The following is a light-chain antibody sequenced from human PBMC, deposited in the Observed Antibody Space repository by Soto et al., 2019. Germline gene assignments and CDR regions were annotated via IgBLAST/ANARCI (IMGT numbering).Light chain of an antibody. V-gene: IGLV2-14*01. CDR3: FSKISGFVYG. CDR1: NTDLGVYGY. CDR2: DVN. J-gene: IGLJ1*01. Sequence: QFVLAQPASVSGAFGQSITISCSGPNTDLGVYGYVSWYQHQPGKAPKLLIDDVNNRPSGISDRFYGSKSCDTASLTIAGLQAEDEADYFCFSKISGFVYGFGSGTKVTVL.